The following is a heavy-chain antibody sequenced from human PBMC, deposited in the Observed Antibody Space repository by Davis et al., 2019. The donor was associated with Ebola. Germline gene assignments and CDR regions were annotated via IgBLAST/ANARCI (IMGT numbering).Heavy chain of an antibody. J-gene: IGHJ4*02. CDR2: IFPGDSDT. Sequence: GGSLRLSCKGSGYSFSTYWIGWVRQMPGKGLECMGIIFPGDSDTRYSPSFQGHVTISADKSITTAYLQWSSLRASDTAMYYCARGTNGYNPGGYFDSWGQGTLVTVSS. CDR3: ARGTNGYNPGGYFDS. D-gene: IGHD5-24*01. CDR1: GYSFSTYW. V-gene: IGHV5-51*01.